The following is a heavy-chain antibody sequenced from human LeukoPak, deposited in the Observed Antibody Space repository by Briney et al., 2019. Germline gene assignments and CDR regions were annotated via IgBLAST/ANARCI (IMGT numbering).Heavy chain of an antibody. CDR2: FDPEDGET. D-gene: IGHD6-13*01. CDR3: ARGSSWYGWFDP. Sequence: ASVKVSCKVSGYTLTELSMHWVRQAPGKGLEWMGGFDPEDGETIYAQKFQGRVTMTEDTSTDTAYMELSSLRSEDTAVYYCARGSSWYGWFDPWGQGTLVTVSS. J-gene: IGHJ5*02. CDR1: GYTLTELS. V-gene: IGHV1-24*01.